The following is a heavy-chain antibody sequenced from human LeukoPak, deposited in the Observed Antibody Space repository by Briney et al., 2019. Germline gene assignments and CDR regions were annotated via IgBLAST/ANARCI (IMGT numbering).Heavy chain of an antibody. CDR1: GFTVSSYY. Sequence: GGSLRLSCAASGFTVSSYYMTWVRQAPGKGLEWVSVMYSGGSTYYADSVKGRVAISRDNSQNTVFLQMNSVRVEDTAVYYCARSYSNHFFGMDVWGQGTAVTVSS. D-gene: IGHD4-11*01. J-gene: IGHJ6*02. V-gene: IGHV3-66*01. CDR2: MYSGGST. CDR3: ARSYSNHFFGMDV.